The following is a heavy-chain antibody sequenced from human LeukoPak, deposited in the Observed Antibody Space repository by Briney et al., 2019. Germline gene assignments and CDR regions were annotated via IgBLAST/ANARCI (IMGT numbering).Heavy chain of an antibody. CDR1: GFTFRTYW. CDR3: ARDSAGNDY. D-gene: IGHD6-13*01. V-gene: IGHV3-7*01. Sequence: GGSLRLSCAASGFTFRTYWMSWVRQAPGKGLEWVANIKQDGSEKYYVDFVKGRFTISRDNAKNSLYLQMNSLRAEDTAMYYCARDSAGNDYWGQGTLVTVSS. CDR2: IKQDGSEK. J-gene: IGHJ4*02.